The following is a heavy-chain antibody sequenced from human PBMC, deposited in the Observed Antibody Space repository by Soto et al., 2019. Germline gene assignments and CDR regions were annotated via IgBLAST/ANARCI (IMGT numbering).Heavy chain of an antibody. J-gene: IGHJ6*02. CDR1: GYTFTSYG. V-gene: IGHV1-18*01. CDR2: SSAYNGNT. CDR3: AREGNGDSAYYYYGMDV. Sequence: QVQLVQSGAEVKKPGASVKVSCKASGYTFTSYGISWVRQAPGQGLEWMGWSSAYNGNTNYAQKLEGRVTMTTDTSTSTAYMELRSLRSDDTAVYYCAREGNGDSAYYYYGMDVWGQGTTVTVSS. D-gene: IGHD4-17*01.